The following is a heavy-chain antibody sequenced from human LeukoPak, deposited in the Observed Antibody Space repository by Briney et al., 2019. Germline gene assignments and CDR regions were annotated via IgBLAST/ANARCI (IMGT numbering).Heavy chain of an antibody. CDR2: IYSGGST. CDR3: ARDRGAAAGD. V-gene: IGHV3-53*01. J-gene: IGHJ4*02. D-gene: IGHD6-13*01. CDR1: GFIFSNYA. Sequence: GGSLRLSCAASGFIFSNYAMSWVRQAPGKGLEWVSVIYSGGSTHYADSVKGRFTISRDNSKNTVYLQMNSLRAEDTAVYYCARDRGAAAGDWGQGTLVTVSS.